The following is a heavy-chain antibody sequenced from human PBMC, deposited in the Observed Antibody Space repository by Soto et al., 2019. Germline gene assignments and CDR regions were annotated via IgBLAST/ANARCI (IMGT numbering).Heavy chain of an antibody. CDR1: GGSISRYY. Sequence: QVQLQESGPGLVKPSETLSLTCTVSGGSISRYYWSWIRQPPGKGLEWIGYIYYSGSTNYNPSLKCRVTISVDTSKNQFSLKLSSVTAADTALYYCARLGWNGDYFFYYGMDVWGPGTTVTVSS. CDR3: ARLGWNGDYFFYYGMDV. J-gene: IGHJ6*02. V-gene: IGHV4-59*13. CDR2: IYYSGST. D-gene: IGHD1-1*01.